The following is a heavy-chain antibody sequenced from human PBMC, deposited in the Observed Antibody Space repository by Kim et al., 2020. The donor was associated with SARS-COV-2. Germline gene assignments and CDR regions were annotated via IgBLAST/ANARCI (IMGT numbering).Heavy chain of an antibody. CDR3: ARRKNSYGIQNWFDP. V-gene: IGHV4-39*01. Sequence: SETLSLTCTVSGGSISSSSYYWGWIRQPPGKGLEWIGSIYYSGSTYYNPYLKSRVTISVDTSKNQFSLKLSSVTAADTAVYYCARRKNSYGIQNWFDPWGQGTLVTVSS. CDR1: GGSISSSSYY. CDR2: IYYSGST. D-gene: IGHD5-18*01. J-gene: IGHJ5*02.